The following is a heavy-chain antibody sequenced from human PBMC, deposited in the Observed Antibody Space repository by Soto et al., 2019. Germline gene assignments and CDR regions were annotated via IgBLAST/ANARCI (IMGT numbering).Heavy chain of an antibody. CDR2: IYTSGRT. J-gene: IGHJ6*02. D-gene: IGHD3-10*01. Sequence: QVQLQESGPGLVKPSETLSLTCTVSGGSIRSYYWSWIRQPAGKGLEWIGRIYTSGRTNYNPSLKSRVTMSVDTSKNQFSLKLSSVTAADTSVYYCARDGRGLRGYYYGMDVWGQGTTVTVSS. CDR3: ARDGRGLRGYYYGMDV. V-gene: IGHV4-4*07. CDR1: GGSIRSYY.